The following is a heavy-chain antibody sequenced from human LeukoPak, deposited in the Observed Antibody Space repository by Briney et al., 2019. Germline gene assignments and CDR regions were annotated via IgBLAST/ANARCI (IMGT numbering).Heavy chain of an antibody. D-gene: IGHD3-10*01. J-gene: IGHJ4*02. CDR2: IYYSGNT. CDR3: ARCYYGSGSYYSPYFDY. Sequence: PSETLSLTCTVSGGSISSYYWSWIRLPPGKGLEWIGYIYYSGNTNYNPSLKSRVTISVDTSKNQFSLKLSPVTTADTAVYYCARCYYGSGSYYSPYFDYWGQGILVTVSS. V-gene: IGHV4-59*01. CDR1: GGSISSYY.